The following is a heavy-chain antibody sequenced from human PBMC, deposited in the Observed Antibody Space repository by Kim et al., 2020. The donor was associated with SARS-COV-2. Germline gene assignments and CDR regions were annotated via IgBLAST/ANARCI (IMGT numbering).Heavy chain of an antibody. CDR2: ISWNSGTI. CDR1: GFTFDDYA. CDR3: AKGVGYDSSGYYSPFDY. V-gene: IGHV3-9*01. J-gene: IGHJ4*01. Sequence: GGSLRLSCAASGFTFDDYAMHWVRQAPGKGLEWVSGISWNSGTIGYADSVKGRFTISRDNAKNSLYLQMNSLRAEDTALYYCAKGVGYDSSGYYSPFDY. D-gene: IGHD3-22*01.